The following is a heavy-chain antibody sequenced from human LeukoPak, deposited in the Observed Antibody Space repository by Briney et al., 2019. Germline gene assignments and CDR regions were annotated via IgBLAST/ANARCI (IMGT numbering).Heavy chain of an antibody. CDR1: GGSISSSYY. D-gene: IGHD3-10*01. J-gene: IGHJ4*02. CDR2: IYYGGST. V-gene: IGHV4-39*01. Sequence: SETLSPTCTVSGGSISSSYYWGWIRQPPGKGLDWIGSIYYGGSTYYNPSLRSRVTTSVDTSKNQFSLKLTSVTAADTAVYYCARHGNHYYGSGGFDYWGQGTLVTVSS. CDR3: ARHGNHYYGSGGFDY.